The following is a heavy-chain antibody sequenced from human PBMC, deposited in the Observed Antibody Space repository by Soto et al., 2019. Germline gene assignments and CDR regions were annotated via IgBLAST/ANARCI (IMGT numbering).Heavy chain of an antibody. J-gene: IGHJ4*02. Sequence: QVQLVESGGGVVQPGRSLRLSCAASGFTFSSYGMHWVRQAPGKGLEWVAVISYDGSNKYYADSVKGRFTISRDNSKNTRYLQMNSLRAEDTAVYSCAQGVGGGDYFDDWGQGTLVTVSS. D-gene: IGHD3-16*01. V-gene: IGHV3-30*18. CDR2: ISYDGSNK. CDR3: AQGVGGGDYFDD. CDR1: GFTFSSYG.